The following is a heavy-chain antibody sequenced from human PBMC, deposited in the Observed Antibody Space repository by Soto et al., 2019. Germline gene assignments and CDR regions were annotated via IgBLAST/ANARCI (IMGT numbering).Heavy chain of an antibody. CDR2: INPSGGSA. D-gene: IGHD1-26*01. CDR3: ARGSSVGLEY. J-gene: IGHJ4*02. V-gene: IGHV1-46*01. Sequence: QVQMVQSGAEVKKAGASVKISCKASGYTFTSYYVHWVRQAPGQGLEWMGFINPSGGSATYVQKIKGRVTMTRDTSTSTVYMELGSLTSEDTALYYCARGSSVGLEYWGQGTLVTVSS. CDR1: GYTFTSYY.